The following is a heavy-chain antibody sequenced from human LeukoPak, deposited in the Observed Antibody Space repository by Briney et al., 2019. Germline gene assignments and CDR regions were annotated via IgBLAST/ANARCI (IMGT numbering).Heavy chain of an antibody. Sequence: SGPTLVKPTQTLTLTRTFSGFSLSTRGVGVGWIRQPPGKALEWLALIYWDDDKRYSPSLKSRLTITKDTSKNPVVLTMTNMDPVDTVPYYCSHRRGSGWWFWGQGTLVTVSS. CDR3: SHRRGSGWWF. CDR1: GFSLSTRGVG. V-gene: IGHV2-5*02. J-gene: IGHJ4*02. CDR2: IYWDDDK. D-gene: IGHD2-8*02.